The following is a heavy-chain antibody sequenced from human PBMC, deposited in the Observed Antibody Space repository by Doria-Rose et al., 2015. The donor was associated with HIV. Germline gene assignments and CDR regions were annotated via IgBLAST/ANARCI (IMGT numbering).Heavy chain of an antibody. CDR2: IFSDDER. CDR3: ARIKSSRWYHKYYFDF. D-gene: IGHD6-13*01. Sequence: ESGPVLVKPTETLTLTCAVSGVSLSSPGLGVSWIRQPPGKALEWPANIFSDDERSYKTSLQSRLTTSRGTSKSQVVLTMTDMDPVDTATYYCARIKSSRWYHKYYFDFWGQGTLVTVSA. CDR1: GVSLSSPGLG. J-gene: IGHJ4*02. V-gene: IGHV2-26*01.